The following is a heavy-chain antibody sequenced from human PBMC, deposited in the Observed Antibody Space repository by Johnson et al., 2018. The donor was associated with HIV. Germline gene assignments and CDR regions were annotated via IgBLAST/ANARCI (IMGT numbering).Heavy chain of an antibody. V-gene: IGHV3-7*01. Sequence: EVQLMESGGALVQPGGSLRLSCAASGFTFSSYWMNWVRQAPGKGLQWVANIKQDGSEKYYVDSVKGRFTISRDNAKNSLYLQMNSLRAEDTAVYYCARDRPDIVVVPGAIDAFDIWGQGTMVTVSS. CDR1: GFTFSSYW. J-gene: IGHJ3*02. CDR3: ARDRPDIVVVPGAIDAFDI. D-gene: IGHD2-2*01. CDR2: IKQDGSEK.